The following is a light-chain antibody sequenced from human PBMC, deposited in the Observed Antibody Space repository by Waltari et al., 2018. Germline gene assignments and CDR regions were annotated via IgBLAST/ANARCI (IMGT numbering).Light chain of an antibody. CDR2: AAS. CDR3: QQYNDWLPIT. V-gene: IGKV3D-15*01. CDR1: QNIAGN. J-gene: IGKJ5*01. Sequence: EIVLTQSPATLSVSPVERVILSCRASQNIAGNLAWYQQIPGQPPRLLIYAASNRATGIPDRFSGSGSGTDFSLTISALQSEDFAVYFCQQYNDWLPITFGQGTRLE.